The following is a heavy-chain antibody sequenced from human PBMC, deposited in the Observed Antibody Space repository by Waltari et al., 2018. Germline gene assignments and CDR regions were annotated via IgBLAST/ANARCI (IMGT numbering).Heavy chain of an antibody. Sequence: QLQLQESGPGLVKPSETLSLTCTVSGGSISSSSYYWGWIRQPPGKGLEWIGSIYYSGSTYYNPSLKSRVTISVDTSKNQFSLKLSSVTAADTAVYYCARDHYDFWSGYYSQDGMDVWGQGTTVTVSS. CDR2: IYYSGST. D-gene: IGHD3-3*01. J-gene: IGHJ6*02. CDR3: ARDHYDFWSGYYSQDGMDV. V-gene: IGHV4-39*07. CDR1: GGSISSSSYY.